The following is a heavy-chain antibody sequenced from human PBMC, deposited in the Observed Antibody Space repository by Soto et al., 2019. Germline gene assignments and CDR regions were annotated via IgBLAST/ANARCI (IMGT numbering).Heavy chain of an antibody. CDR3: ARVPSSSSPFYYYYYMDV. J-gene: IGHJ6*03. V-gene: IGHV3-21*01. CDR1: GFTFSGYS. CDR2: ISSSSRYI. D-gene: IGHD6-6*01. Sequence: GGSLRLSCAASGFTFSGYSMIWVRLAPGKGLEWVSSISSSSRYIYYADSVKGRFTISRDNAENSLYLQMNSLRAEDTAVYYCARVPSSSSPFYYYYYMDVWGKGTTVTVSS.